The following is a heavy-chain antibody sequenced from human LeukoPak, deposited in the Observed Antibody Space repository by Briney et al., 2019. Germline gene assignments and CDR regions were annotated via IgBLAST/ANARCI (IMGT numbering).Heavy chain of an antibody. CDR2: IYYSGSI. CDR1: RGSISSSSYY. Sequence: SETLSLTCTVSRGSISSSSYYWGWIRQPPWKGLEWLGSIYYSGSIYYNPSLKSRVNFSVDTSKSQFSLKVSSVTAADTAVYYCARLLYDSRGYYYFDYWGQGTLVTVSS. CDR3: ARLLYDSRGYYYFDY. V-gene: IGHV4-39*01. D-gene: IGHD3-22*01. J-gene: IGHJ4*02.